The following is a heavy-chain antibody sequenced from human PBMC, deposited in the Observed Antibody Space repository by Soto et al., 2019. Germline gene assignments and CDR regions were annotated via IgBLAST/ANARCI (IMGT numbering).Heavy chain of an antibody. Sequence: PSETLSLTCTVSGASIRRGNYYWTWIRQHPGKALEWVGSIFYTGSTYYNSSLKSRLTMSVDASTNQFSLKLSSVTPADTAVYYCARALYDSSGYYLYYFDYWGQGTLVTVSS. CDR1: GASIRRGNYY. V-gene: IGHV4-31*03. D-gene: IGHD3-22*01. J-gene: IGHJ4*02. CDR2: IFYTGST. CDR3: ARALYDSSGYYLYYFDY.